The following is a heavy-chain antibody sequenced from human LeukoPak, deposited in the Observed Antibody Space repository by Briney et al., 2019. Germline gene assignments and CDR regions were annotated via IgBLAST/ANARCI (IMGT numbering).Heavy chain of an antibody. J-gene: IGHJ3*02. CDR1: GGSFSDYY. D-gene: IGHD3-10*01. V-gene: IGHV4-34*01. CDR2: INHSGSS. Sequence: SETLSLTCAVYGGSFSDYYWNWIRQPPGKGLEWIGKINHSGSSNYNPSLKSRVTISVDTSKSQFSLKLSSVTAADTAVYYCAREPYYIDAFDIWGQGTMVTVSS. CDR3: AREPYYIDAFDI.